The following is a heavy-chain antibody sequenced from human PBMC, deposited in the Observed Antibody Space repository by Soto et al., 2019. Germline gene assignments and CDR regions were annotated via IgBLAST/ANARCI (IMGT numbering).Heavy chain of an antibody. CDR3: ARDRYDSSGYVIIDAFDI. CDR1: GGSISSYY. D-gene: IGHD3-22*01. Sequence: KTSETLSLTCTVSGGSISSYYWSWIRQPPGKGLEWIGYIYYSGSTNYNPSLKSRDTISVDTSKNQFSLKLSSVTAADTAVYYCARDRYDSSGYVIIDAFDIWGQGTMVTVSS. J-gene: IGHJ3*02. CDR2: IYYSGST. V-gene: IGHV4-59*12.